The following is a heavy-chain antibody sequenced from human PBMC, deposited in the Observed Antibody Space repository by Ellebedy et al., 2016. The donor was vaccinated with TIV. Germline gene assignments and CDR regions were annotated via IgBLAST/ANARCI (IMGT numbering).Heavy chain of an antibody. J-gene: IGHJ5*01. V-gene: IGHV3-7*01. CDR1: GFTFSSYA. D-gene: IGHD3-10*01. Sequence: PGGSLRLSCVASGFTFSSYAMTWVRQAPGKGLEWVANINQDGSEEQYVDSVKGRFTISRDNAKNSLYLQMNNLRTEDTAVYYCARDPDAFGDQYFDLWGQGTLVIVSS. CDR2: INQDGSEE. CDR3: ARDPDAFGDQYFDL.